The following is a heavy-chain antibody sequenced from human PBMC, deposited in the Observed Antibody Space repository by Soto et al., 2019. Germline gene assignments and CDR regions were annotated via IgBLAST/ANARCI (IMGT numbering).Heavy chain of an antibody. CDR1: GYTFTGDA. Sequence: ASVKVSCKASGYTFTGDAMDWARQAPGQRLEWMGWINAGNGNTKYSQKFQGRVTITRDTSASTAYMELSSLRSEDTAVYYCARDMGFGLSDYWGQGTLVTVS. CDR2: INAGNGNT. V-gene: IGHV1-3*01. J-gene: IGHJ4*02. CDR3: ARDMGFGLSDY. D-gene: IGHD3-10*01.